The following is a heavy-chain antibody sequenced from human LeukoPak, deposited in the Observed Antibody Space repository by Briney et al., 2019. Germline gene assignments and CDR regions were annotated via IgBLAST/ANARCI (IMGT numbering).Heavy chain of an antibody. CDR2: ISAYNGNT. CDR3: AREGPDTGGFDY. J-gene: IGHJ4*02. D-gene: IGHD3-10*01. CDR1: GYTFTSYG. Sequence: GASVKVSCKASGYTFTSYGISWVRQAPGQGLEWMGWISAYNGNTNYAQKLQGRVTMTRDTSTSTVYMELSSLRSEDTAVYYCAREGPDTGGFDYWGQGTLVTVSS. V-gene: IGHV1-18*01.